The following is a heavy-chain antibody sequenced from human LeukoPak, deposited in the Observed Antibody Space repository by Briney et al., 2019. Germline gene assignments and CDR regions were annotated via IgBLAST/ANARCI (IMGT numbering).Heavy chain of an antibody. CDR1: GFTFSSSY. V-gene: IGHV3-53*01. CDR2: IYSGGST. CDR3: ARLMITFGGVIAPVDAFDI. D-gene: IGHD3-16*02. Sequence: GGSLRLSCAASGFTFSSSYMSWVRQAPGKGLEWVSVIYSGGSTYYSDSVKGRFTISRDNSKNTLYLQMNSLRAEDTAVYYCARLMITFGGVIAPVDAFDIWGQGTMVTVSS. J-gene: IGHJ3*02.